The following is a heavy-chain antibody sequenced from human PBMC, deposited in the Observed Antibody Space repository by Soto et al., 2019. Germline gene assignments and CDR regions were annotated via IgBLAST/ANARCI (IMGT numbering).Heavy chain of an antibody. Sequence: QVQLVQSGAEVKKPGASVKVSCKASGYTFTSYAMHWVRQAPGQRLEWMGWINAGNGNTKYSQKSQGRVTXTXDXAASTAYMELSSLRSEDTAVYYCARGPGGPDGPGDYWGQGTLVTVSS. D-gene: IGHD2-15*01. V-gene: IGHV1-3*01. CDR2: INAGNGNT. CDR1: GYTFTSYA. J-gene: IGHJ4*02. CDR3: ARGPGGPDGPGDY.